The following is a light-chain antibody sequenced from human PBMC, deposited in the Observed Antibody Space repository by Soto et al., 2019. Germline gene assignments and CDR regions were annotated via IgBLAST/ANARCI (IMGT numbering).Light chain of an antibody. J-gene: IGKJ2*01. V-gene: IGKV3-15*01. CDR2: GAS. CDR3: QQYDNWPHT. Sequence: EMVMTQSPATLSVSPGERATLSCRASQKLSRNVAWYQQQPGQAPRLLSYGASTRATGIPARFSGSGSGTDFTLTISSLQSEDFAVYYCQQYDNWPHTFGQGTKLEIK. CDR1: QKLSRN.